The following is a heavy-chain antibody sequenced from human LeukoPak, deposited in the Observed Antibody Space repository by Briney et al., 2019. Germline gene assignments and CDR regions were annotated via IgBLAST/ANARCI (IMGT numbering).Heavy chain of an antibody. CDR1: GYTFSDYH. J-gene: IGHJ6*02. Sequence: GASVTVSCTASGYTFSDYHTHWVRQAPGQGLEWMGLINPSGASPDYAQKFQGRVTLTRDTSPGTFYMELSSLRSEDTAVYYCARGDTNYYYGLDVWGQGTTVTVSS. CDR2: INPSGASP. CDR3: ARGDTNYYYGLDV. V-gene: IGHV1-46*01. D-gene: IGHD5-18*01.